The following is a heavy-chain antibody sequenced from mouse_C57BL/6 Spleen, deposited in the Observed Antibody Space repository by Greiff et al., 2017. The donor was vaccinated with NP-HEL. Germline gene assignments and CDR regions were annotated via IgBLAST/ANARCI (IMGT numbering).Heavy chain of an antibody. CDR2: IYPGNSDT. CDR3: TSGGIYDGYYDAMDY. V-gene: IGHV1-5*01. D-gene: IGHD2-3*01. Sequence: VHVKQSGTVLARPGASVKMSCKTSGYTFTSYWMHWVKQRPGQGLEWIGAIYPGNSDTSYNQKFKGKAKLTAVTSASTAYMELSSLTNEDSAVYYCTSGGIYDGYYDAMDYWGQGTSVTVSS. CDR1: GYTFTSYW. J-gene: IGHJ4*01.